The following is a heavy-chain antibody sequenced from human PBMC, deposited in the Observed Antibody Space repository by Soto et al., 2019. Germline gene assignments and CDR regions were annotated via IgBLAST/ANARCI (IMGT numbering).Heavy chain of an antibody. CDR3: AREYCANGVCYLPDY. Sequence: QVQLVQSGAEVKKPGASVKVSCKASGYTFTTYGISWVRQAPGQGLEWMGWIGTYNGNTYYTQKLQGRVTMTTDTSTNTAYMELTSLKSDDTAVYYCAREYCANGVCYLPDYWGQGTLVTVSS. CDR2: IGTYNGNT. D-gene: IGHD2-8*01. V-gene: IGHV1-18*01. J-gene: IGHJ4*02. CDR1: GYTFTTYG.